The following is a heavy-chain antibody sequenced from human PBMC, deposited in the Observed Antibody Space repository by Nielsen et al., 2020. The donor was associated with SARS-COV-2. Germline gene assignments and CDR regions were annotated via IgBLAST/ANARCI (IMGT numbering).Heavy chain of an antibody. CDR1: GGSIGSGGYY. CDR2: IYFSGRT. J-gene: IGHJ6*02. V-gene: IGHV4-31*03. Sequence: SETLSLTCTVSGGSIGSGGYYWSWIRHHPGKGLEWIGYIYFSGRTCYNPSLKSRVTISVDTSKNQFSLSLGSVTAADTAVYYCARESSGYDHYNYGMDVWGQGTTVTVSS. D-gene: IGHD5-12*01. CDR3: ARESSGYDHYNYGMDV.